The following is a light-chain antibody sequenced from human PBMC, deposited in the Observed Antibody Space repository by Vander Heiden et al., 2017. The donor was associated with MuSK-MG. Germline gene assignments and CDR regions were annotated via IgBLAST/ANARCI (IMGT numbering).Light chain of an antibody. CDR3: QQDNSSPWT. J-gene: IGKJ1*01. CDR1: QSISSW. V-gene: IGKV1-5*01. CDR2: DAS. Sequence: DIQMPQSPSTLSASVGDRVTITCRASQSISSWLAWYQQKPGKAPKLLIYDASSLESGVPSRFSGSGSGTEFTLTISSLQPDDFATYYCQQDNSSPWTFGQGTKVEIK.